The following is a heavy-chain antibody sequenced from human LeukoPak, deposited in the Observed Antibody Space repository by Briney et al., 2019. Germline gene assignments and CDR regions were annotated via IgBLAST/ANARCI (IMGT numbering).Heavy chain of an antibody. V-gene: IGHV3-7*01. D-gene: IGHD1-7*01. CDR3: ATQLELRIFDY. Sequence: PGGSLRLSCAASGFTFSSYWMSWVRQAPGKGLEWVANIKQDGSEKYYVDSVKGRFTISRDNAKNSLYLQMNSLRAEDTAVYYCATQLELRIFDYWGQGTLVTVSS. J-gene: IGHJ4*02. CDR1: GFTFSSYW. CDR2: IKQDGSEK.